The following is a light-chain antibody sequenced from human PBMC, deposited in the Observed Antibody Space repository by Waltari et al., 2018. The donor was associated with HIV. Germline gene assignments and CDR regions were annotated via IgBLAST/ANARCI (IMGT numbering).Light chain of an antibody. CDR1: NIGSKS. CDR2: YDN. Sequence: SYVLTQPPSVSVAPGKTAKITCGGNNIGSKSVHWYQQRPGRAPVLVMYYDNDRPSGIPERFSGSNSGNTATLTISRVEAGDEADYYCQVWDDTSDHYVFGTGTKVTVL. V-gene: IGLV3-21*04. J-gene: IGLJ1*01. CDR3: QVWDDTSDHYV.